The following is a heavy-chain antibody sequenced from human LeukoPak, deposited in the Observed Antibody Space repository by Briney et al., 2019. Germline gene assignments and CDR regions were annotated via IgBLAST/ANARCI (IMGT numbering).Heavy chain of an antibody. D-gene: IGHD5-24*01. CDR1: GFTFSSYA. CDR2: ISGSGGST. V-gene: IGHV3-23*01. CDR3: HRSFRLQRRDY. Sequence: GGSLRLSCAASGFTFSSYAMSWVRQAPGKGLEWVSAISGSGGSTYYADSVKGRFTISRDNSKNTLYLQMNSLRAEDTAVYYCHRSFRLQRRDYWGQGTLVTVSS. J-gene: IGHJ4*02.